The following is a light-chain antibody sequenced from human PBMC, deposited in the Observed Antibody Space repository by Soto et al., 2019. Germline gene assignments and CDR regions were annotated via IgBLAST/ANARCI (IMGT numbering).Light chain of an antibody. CDR2: GNT. J-gene: IGLJ3*02. CDR3: QSFDVSLSGGDWV. CDR1: SSNIGSGYD. Sequence: QSAVTQPPSVSGAPGQRVTISCTGTSSNIGSGYDVHWYQHLPGTAPKLLIYGNTIRPSGVPDRFSGSKSGTSASLAITGLQAEDEADYYCQSFDVSLSGGDWVFGGGTKLTVL. V-gene: IGLV1-40*01.